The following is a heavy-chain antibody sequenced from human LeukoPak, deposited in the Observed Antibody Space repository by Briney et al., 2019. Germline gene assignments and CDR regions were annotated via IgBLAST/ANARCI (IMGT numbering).Heavy chain of an antibody. Sequence: ASVKVSCKASGYTFTSYYMHWVRQAPGQGLEWMGIINPSGGSTSYAQKFQGRVTMTRDTSTSAVYMELSSLRSEDTAVYYCARVEEVGASDYWGQGTLVTVSS. D-gene: IGHD1-26*01. CDR2: INPSGGST. CDR3: ARVEEVGASDY. J-gene: IGHJ4*02. CDR1: GYTFTSYY. V-gene: IGHV1-46*01.